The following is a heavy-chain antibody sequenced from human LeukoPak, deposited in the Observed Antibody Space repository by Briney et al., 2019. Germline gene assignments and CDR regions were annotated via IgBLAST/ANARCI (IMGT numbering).Heavy chain of an antibody. D-gene: IGHD1-26*01. V-gene: IGHV6-1*01. CDR1: GVSVSNNSVA. J-gene: IGHJ4*02. CDR2: TYYRSKGYN. Sequence: SQTLSLTCAISGVSVSNNSVAWNWIRQSPSRGLEWLGRTYYRSKGYNDYAVSLSVKSRITINPDTSKNQFSLQLNSETPEDTAVYYCARAVVGSSYTLFDYWGQGTQVTVSS. CDR3: ARAVVGSSYTLFDY.